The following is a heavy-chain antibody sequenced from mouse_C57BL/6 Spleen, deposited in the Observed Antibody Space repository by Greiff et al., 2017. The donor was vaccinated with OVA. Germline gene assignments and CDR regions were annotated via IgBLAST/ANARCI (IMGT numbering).Heavy chain of an antibody. J-gene: IGHJ1*03. Sequence: EVHLVESGPGLAKPSQTLSLTCSVPGYSITSDYWNWIRKFPGNKLEYMGYISYSGSTYYNPSLKSRISITRDTSKNQYYLQLNSVTTEDTATYYCARSNYYGSSYGYFDVWGTGTTVTVSS. D-gene: IGHD1-1*01. CDR2: ISYSGST. CDR1: GYSITSDY. V-gene: IGHV3-8*01. CDR3: ARSNYYGSSYGYFDV.